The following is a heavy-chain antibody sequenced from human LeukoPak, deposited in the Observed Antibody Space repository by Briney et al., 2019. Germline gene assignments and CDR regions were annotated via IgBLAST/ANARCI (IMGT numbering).Heavy chain of an antibody. CDR2: IWYDGSNK. D-gene: IGHD2/OR15-2a*01. V-gene: IGHV3-33*01. CDR1: GFTFSSYG. Sequence: PGGSLRLSCAASGFTFSSYGMHWVRQAPGKGLEWVAVIWYDGSNKYYADSVKGRFTISRDSSKNTLYLQMNSLRAEDTAVYYCARDSRRGLWPLGYWGQGTLVTVSS. J-gene: IGHJ4*02. CDR3: ARDSRRGLWPLGY.